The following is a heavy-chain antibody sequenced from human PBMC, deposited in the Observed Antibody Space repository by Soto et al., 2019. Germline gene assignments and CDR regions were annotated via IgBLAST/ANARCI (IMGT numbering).Heavy chain of an antibody. V-gene: IGHV4-59*01. CDR3: ARNHYGDPPLNNWFDP. D-gene: IGHD4-17*01. Sequence: SETLSLTCTVSGGSISGYYWSWIRQPPGKRLEWIGYIHHSGSTSYNPSLKSRVTISVDMSKNQFSLKLSSVTAADTAMYYCARNHYGDPPLNNWFDPWAREPWSPSPQ. CDR1: GGSISGYY. J-gene: IGHJ5*02. CDR2: IHHSGST.